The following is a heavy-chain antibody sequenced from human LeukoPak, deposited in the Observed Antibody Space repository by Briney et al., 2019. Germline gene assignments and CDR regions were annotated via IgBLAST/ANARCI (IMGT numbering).Heavy chain of an antibody. CDR3: AGVPVDICAPDY. CDR1: GGSISSYY. J-gene: IGHJ4*02. CDR2: IYYSGSA. Sequence: PSETLSLTCTVSGGSISSYYWSWIREPPGKGLEWIGYIYYSGSAKYNTSLKSRVTLPVDTSKNQFSLKLSSVTAADTGVYYCAGVPVDICAPDYCGQGSLVTVSS. V-gene: IGHV4-59*01. D-gene: IGHD2-15*01.